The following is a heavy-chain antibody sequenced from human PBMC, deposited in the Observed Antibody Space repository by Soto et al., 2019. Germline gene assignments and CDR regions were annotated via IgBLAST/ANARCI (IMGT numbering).Heavy chain of an antibody. CDR1: GFTFSSYA. J-gene: IGHJ4*02. CDR2: ISGSGGST. CDR3: AKSEYYYDSSGYSV. D-gene: IGHD3-22*01. V-gene: IGHV3-23*01. Sequence: PGGSLRLSCAASGFTFSSYAMSWVRQAPGKGLEWVSAISGSGGSTYYADSVKGRFTISRDNSKNTLYLQMNSLRAEDTAVYYCAKSEYYYDSSGYSVWCQGTLVTISS.